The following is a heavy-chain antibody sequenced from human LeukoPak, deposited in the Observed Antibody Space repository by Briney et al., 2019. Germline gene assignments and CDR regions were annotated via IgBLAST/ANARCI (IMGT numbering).Heavy chain of an antibody. D-gene: IGHD2-2*01. CDR2: ISAYNGNT. Sequence: ASVKVSCKASGYTFTSYGISWVRQAPGQGLEWMGWISAYNGNTNYAQKLQGRVTMTTDTSTSTAYMELRSLRSGDTAVYYCARDLEGLVVPAADNWFDPWGQGTLVTVSS. CDR1: GYTFTSYG. J-gene: IGHJ5*02. V-gene: IGHV1-18*01. CDR3: ARDLEGLVVPAADNWFDP.